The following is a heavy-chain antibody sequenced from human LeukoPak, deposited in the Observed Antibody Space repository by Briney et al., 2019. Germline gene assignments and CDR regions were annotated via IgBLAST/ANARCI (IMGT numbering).Heavy chain of an antibody. D-gene: IGHD2-15*01. CDR2: IYSGGST. CDR1: GFTVSSNY. V-gene: IGHV3-66*01. Sequence: GGSLRLSCAASGFTVSSNYMSWVRQAPGNGLEWVSVIYSGGSTYYADSVKGRFTISRDNSKNTLYLQMNSLRAEDTAVYYCALLRRYPTPLFDYWGQGTLVTVSS. CDR3: ALLRRYPTPLFDY. J-gene: IGHJ4*02.